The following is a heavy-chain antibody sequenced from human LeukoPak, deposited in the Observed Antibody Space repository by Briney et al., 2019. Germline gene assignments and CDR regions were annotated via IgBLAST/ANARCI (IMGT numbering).Heavy chain of an antibody. D-gene: IGHD3-22*01. CDR3: ARPPGSSGYYYPFDY. CDR1: GFTFRDYY. V-gene: IGHV3-11*04. J-gene: IGHJ4*02. CDR2: ISSSGSTI. Sequence: GGSLRLSCAASGFTFRDYYMSWIRQAPGKGREWVSYISSSGSTIYYADSAKGRFTISRDNAKNSLYLQSHSLRAEDTAVYYCARPPGSSGYYYPFDYWGQGTLVTVSS.